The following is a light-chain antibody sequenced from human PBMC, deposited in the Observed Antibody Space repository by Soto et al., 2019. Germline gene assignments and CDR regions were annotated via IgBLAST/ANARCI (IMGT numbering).Light chain of an antibody. V-gene: IGKV3-15*01. CDR1: QTINNN. Sequence: TPAPATLSVSPRERATLSSRASQTINNNVAWYQLKDGQVPRLVIYGATTRATGTPARFSGSGSGTDFTLTISGLEPEDFAVYYCQHFGNSLWTFGQGTKVDIK. CDR2: GAT. J-gene: IGKJ1*01. CDR3: QHFGNSLWT.